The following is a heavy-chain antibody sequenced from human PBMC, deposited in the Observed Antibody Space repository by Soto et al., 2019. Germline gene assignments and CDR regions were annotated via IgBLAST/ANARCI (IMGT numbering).Heavy chain of an antibody. CDR3: ARGYGSGSYSLLYYYYGMDV. V-gene: IGHV1-18*01. J-gene: IGHJ6*02. CDR2: ISGYNGNT. Sequence: VKVSCKASGYTFTNSGFSWVRQAPGQGLEWMGWISGYNGNTKYAEKFQGRVTMTTDTSTSTAHMELRSLRSDDTAVYYCARGYGSGSYSLLYYYYGMDVWGQGTTVTSP. CDR1: GYTFTNSG. D-gene: IGHD3-10*01.